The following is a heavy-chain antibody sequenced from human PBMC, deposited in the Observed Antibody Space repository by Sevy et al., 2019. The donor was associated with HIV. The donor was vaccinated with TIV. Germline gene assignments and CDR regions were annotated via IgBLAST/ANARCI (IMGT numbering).Heavy chain of an antibody. CDR1: GYSISSGYY. CDR2: IYHSGST. CDR3: ANTNYDILTGCYPVYHGMDV. Sequence: SETLSLTCTVSGYSISSGYYWGWIRQPPGKGLEWIGSIYHSGSTYYNPSLKSRVTISVDTSKNQFSLKLSSVTAADTAVYYCANTNYDILTGCYPVYHGMDVWGQGTTVTVSS. V-gene: IGHV4-38-2*02. J-gene: IGHJ6*02. D-gene: IGHD3-9*01.